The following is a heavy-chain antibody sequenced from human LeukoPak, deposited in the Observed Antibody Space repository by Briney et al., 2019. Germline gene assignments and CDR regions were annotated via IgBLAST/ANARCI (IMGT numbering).Heavy chain of an antibody. D-gene: IGHD6-13*01. J-gene: IGHJ6*02. CDR1: GFTFSSYW. CDR3: ARVLAAAGFTYYYYGMDV. V-gene: IGHV3-7*01. Sequence: PGGSLRLSCAASGFTFSSYWMSWVRQAPGKGLEWVANIKQDGSEKYYVDSVKGRFTISRDNAKNSLYLQMNSLRAEDTAVYYCARVLAAAGFTYYYYGMDVWGQGTTVTVSS. CDR2: IKQDGSEK.